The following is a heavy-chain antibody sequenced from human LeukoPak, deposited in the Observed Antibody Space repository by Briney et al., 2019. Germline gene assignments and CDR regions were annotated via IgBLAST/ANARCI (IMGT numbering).Heavy chain of an antibody. Sequence: GRSLRLSCAASGFTFSSYGMHWVRQAPAKGLEWVAVISYDGSNKYYADSVKGRFTISRDNSKNTLYLQMNSLRAEDTAVYYCAKDSYYDSSGYYSVFDYWGQGTLVTVSS. J-gene: IGHJ4*02. CDR1: GFTFSSYG. CDR3: AKDSYYDSSGYYSVFDY. V-gene: IGHV3-30*18. D-gene: IGHD3-22*01. CDR2: ISYDGSNK.